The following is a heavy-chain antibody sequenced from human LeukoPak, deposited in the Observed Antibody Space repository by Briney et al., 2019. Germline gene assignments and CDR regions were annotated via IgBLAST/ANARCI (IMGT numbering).Heavy chain of an antibody. J-gene: IGHJ6*02. CDR3: ARSEDIAYGMDV. D-gene: IGHD2-15*01. CDR1: GFTVRSNH. Sequence: GGSLRLSCAASGFTVRSNHLSWVRQAPGKRLEWVSIIYSGGSTYYADSVKGRLIISRDTSKNTLYLQMNSLRAEDTAVYYYARSEDIAYGMDVWGQGTTVTVSS. CDR2: IYSGGST. V-gene: IGHV3-53*01.